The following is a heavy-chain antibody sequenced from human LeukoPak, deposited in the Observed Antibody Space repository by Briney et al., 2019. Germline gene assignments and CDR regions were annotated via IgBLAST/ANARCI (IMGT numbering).Heavy chain of an antibody. D-gene: IGHD1-1*01. Sequence: ASVKVSCKASGYTFTDYYIHWVRRAPGQGLEWMGWINPNSGGTNYAQKFQGRVTMTRDTSISTSYMDLSSLRSDDTALYYCARDATWKPFDYWGQGSLVTVSS. V-gene: IGHV1-2*02. CDR2: INPNSGGT. J-gene: IGHJ4*02. CDR1: GYTFTDYY. CDR3: ARDATWKPFDY.